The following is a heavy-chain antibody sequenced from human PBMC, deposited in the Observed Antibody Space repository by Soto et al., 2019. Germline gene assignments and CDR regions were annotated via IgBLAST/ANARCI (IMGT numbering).Heavy chain of an antibody. CDR1: GGTFSSYA. D-gene: IGHD5-18*01. V-gene: IGHV1-69*13. J-gene: IGHJ4*02. CDR2: IIPIFGTA. CDR3: ASLAAVDTAMVIDY. Sequence: ASVKVSCKASGGTFSSYAISWVRQAPGQGLEWMGGIIPIFGTANYAQKFQGRVTITADESTSTAYMELSSLRSEDTAVYYCASLAAVDTAMVIDYWGQGTLVTVSS.